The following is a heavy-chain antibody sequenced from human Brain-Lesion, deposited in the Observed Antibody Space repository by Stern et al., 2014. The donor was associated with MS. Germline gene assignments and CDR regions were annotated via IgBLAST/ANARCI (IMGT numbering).Heavy chain of an antibody. CDR2: INTNSGGT. J-gene: IGHJ4*02. V-gene: IGHV1-2*04. CDR3: ARGGRYYADY. D-gene: IGHD2-2*01. CDR1: GNSFTHFY. Sequence: VQLEESGAEVKKPGASVRVSCEASGNSFTHFYIHWVRQAPGQGLEWMGWINTNSGGTKFAQKFQGWVTITRDTSMTTAYMEVTSLTSDDTAVYYCARGGRYYADYWGQGTLVTVSS.